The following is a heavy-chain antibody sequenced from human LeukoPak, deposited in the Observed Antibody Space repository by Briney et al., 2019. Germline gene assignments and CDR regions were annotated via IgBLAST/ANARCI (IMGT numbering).Heavy chain of an antibody. CDR1: GFTFSSYE. J-gene: IGHJ6*04. CDR2: ISASGTLT. CDR3: ARDGTPIHSSGWVYMDV. V-gene: IGHV3-48*03. Sequence: GGSLGLSCAASGFTFSSYEMNWVRQAPGKGLEWISYISASGTLTHYADSVEGRFTISRDNAKNSLYLQMNSLRGEDTATYYCARDGTPIHSSGWVYMDVWGKGTTVTISS. D-gene: IGHD6-25*01.